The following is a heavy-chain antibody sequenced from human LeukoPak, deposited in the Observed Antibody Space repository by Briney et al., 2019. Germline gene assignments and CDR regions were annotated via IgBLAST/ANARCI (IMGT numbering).Heavy chain of an antibody. V-gene: IGHV4-34*01. J-gene: IGHJ5*02. CDR2: INHSGST. CDR1: GGSFSGYY. D-gene: IGHD3-10*01. Sequence: SETLSLTCAVYGGSFSGYYWSWIRQPPGKGLEWIGEINHSGSTNYNPSLKSRVTISVDTSKNQFSLKLSSVTAADTAVYYCTRITMVRGGWFDPWGQGTLVTVSS. CDR3: TRITMVRGGWFDP.